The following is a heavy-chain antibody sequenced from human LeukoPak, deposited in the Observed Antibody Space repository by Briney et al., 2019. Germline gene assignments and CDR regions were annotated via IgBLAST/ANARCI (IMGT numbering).Heavy chain of an antibody. D-gene: IGHD3-22*01. J-gene: IGHJ4*02. CDR2: IYYSGRT. CDR3: ARQYYYDSSGYNAYFDY. Sequence: SETLSLTCTVSGGSISSSSYYWGWIRQPPGKGLEWIGSIYYSGRTNYNPSIQSRVTISVDTSKNQFSLKLSSVTAADTAVYYCARQYYYDSSGYNAYFDYWGQGTLVTVSS. V-gene: IGHV4-39*01. CDR1: GGSISSSSYY.